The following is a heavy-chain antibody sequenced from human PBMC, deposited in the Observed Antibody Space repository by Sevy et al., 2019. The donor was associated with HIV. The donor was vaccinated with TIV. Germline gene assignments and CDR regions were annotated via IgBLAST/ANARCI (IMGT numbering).Heavy chain of an antibody. CDR2: ISGSGGST. D-gene: IGHD3-10*01. V-gene: IGHV3-23*01. J-gene: IGHJ4*02. CDR3: AKAYGSGSPPSD. Sequence: GGSLRLSCAASGFIFNSYAMSWVRQAPGKGLEWVSTISGSGGSTYYADSVKGRFTISRDNFKNTLDLQMNSLRAEDTAVYYCAKAYGSGSPPSDWGQGTLVTVSS. CDR1: GFIFNSYA.